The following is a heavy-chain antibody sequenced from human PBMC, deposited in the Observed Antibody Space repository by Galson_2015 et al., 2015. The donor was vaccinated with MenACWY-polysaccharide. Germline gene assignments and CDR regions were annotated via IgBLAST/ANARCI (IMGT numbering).Heavy chain of an antibody. CDR1: GLTLRSYV. J-gene: IGHJ1*01. D-gene: IGHD6-19*01. Sequence: RLSCAVSGLTLRSYVMSWVRQAPGKGLEWVSTIGGSGDGRYYADSGKGRFTISRDDSKNTLDLEMKSLRAEYMAIYYCAKAAIAVIVLTPLRIPFQLWGQGTLVTVSS. CDR2: IGGSGDGR. V-gene: IGHV3-23*01. CDR3: AKAAIAVIVLTPLRIPFQL.